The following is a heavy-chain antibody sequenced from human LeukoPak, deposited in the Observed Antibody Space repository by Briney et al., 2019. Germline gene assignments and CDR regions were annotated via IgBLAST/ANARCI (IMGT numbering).Heavy chain of an antibody. CDR3: AKDPAPTRWAAAGDFDY. D-gene: IGHD6-13*01. J-gene: IGHJ4*02. V-gene: IGHV3-23*01. Sequence: GGSLRLSCAASGFTFSSYAMSWVRQAPGKGLEWVSAISGSGGSTYYADSVKGRFTISRDNSKNTLYLQMNSLRAEDTAVYCCAKDPAPTRWAAAGDFDYWGQGTLVTVSS. CDR1: GFTFSSYA. CDR2: ISGSGGST.